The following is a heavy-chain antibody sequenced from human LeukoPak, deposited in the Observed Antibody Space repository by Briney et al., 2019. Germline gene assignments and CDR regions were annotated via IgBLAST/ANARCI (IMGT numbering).Heavy chain of an antibody. J-gene: IGHJ6*03. CDR1: GFTFSSYG. V-gene: IGHV3-23*01. Sequence: GGSLRLSCAASGFTFSSYGMSWVRQAPGKGLEWVSAISGSGGSTYYADSVKGRFTISRDNSKNTLYLQMNSLRAEDTAVYYCARGAAAGYYYYYMDGWGKGTTVTVSS. D-gene: IGHD6-13*01. CDR3: ARGAAAGYYYYYMDG. CDR2: ISGSGGST.